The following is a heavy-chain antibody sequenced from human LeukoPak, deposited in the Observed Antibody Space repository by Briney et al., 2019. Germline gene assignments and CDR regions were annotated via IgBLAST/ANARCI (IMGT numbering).Heavy chain of an antibody. CDR3: ARHRASGYCSGGSCPARYGMDV. CDR1: GGSISSSSYS. V-gene: IGHV4-39*01. Sequence: PSETLSLTCTVSGGSISSSSYSWGWIRQPPGKGLEWIGSIYYSGSTYYNPSLKSRVTISVDTSKNQFSLKLSSVTAADTAVYYCARHRASGYCSGGSCPARYGMDVWGQGTTVTVSS. D-gene: IGHD2-15*01. CDR2: IYYSGST. J-gene: IGHJ6*02.